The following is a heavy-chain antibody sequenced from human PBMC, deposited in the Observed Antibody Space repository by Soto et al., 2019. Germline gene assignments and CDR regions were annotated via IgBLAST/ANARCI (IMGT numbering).Heavy chain of an antibody. Sequence: GGSLRLSCAASGFTFSNAWMSWVRQAPGKGLEWVGRIKSKTDGGTTDYAAPVKGRFTISRDDSKNTLYLQMNSLKTEDTAVYYCTTPYNWNYDYYYYMDVWGKGTTVTVSS. D-gene: IGHD1-20*01. CDR1: GFTFSNAW. CDR2: IKSKTDGGTT. V-gene: IGHV3-15*01. J-gene: IGHJ6*03. CDR3: TTPYNWNYDYYYYMDV.